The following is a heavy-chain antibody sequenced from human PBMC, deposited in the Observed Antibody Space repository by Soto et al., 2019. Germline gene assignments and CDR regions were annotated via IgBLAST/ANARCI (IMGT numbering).Heavy chain of an antibody. J-gene: IGHJ4*02. CDR1: GGSISNDR. V-gene: IGHV4-4*07. Sequence: PSETLSLTCTVSGGSISNDRWSWVRQPAGKGLEWIGRIFADGRTNYNPSLQSRVTMSVDTSKNQFSLTMTSLAAADTAVYFCARSVAVPGAHIDYWGQGTQVTVSS. CDR2: IFADGRT. CDR3: ARSVAVPGAHIDY. D-gene: IGHD6-19*01.